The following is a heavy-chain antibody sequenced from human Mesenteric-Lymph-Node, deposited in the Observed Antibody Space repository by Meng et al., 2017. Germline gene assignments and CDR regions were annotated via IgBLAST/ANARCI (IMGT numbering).Heavy chain of an antibody. CDR1: GFSFSSYS. CDR2: ISWNGGST. J-gene: IGHJ4*02. V-gene: IGHV3-20*04. CDR3: ARGQLAALDY. Sequence: EVQLVESGGGLVKPGGSLSLSCATSGFSFSSYSMNWVRQAPGKGLEWVSDISWNGGSTGYADSVKGRFTISRDNAKNSLHLLMNSLRAEDTALYFCARGQLAALDYWGQGTLVTVSS.